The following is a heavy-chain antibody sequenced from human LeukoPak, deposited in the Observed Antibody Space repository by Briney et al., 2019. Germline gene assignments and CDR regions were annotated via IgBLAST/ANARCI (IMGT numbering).Heavy chain of an antibody. V-gene: IGHV3-30*18. CDR1: GFTFSSYG. J-gene: IGHJ4*02. CDR2: ISYDGSNK. Sequence: GRSLRLSCAASGFTFSSYGMHWVRQAPGKGLEWVAVISYDGSNKYYADSVKGRFTISRDNSKNTLYLQMNSLRAEDTAVYYCAKYGGDVVGGDFDYWGQGTLVTVSS. CDR3: AKYGGDVVGGDFDY. D-gene: IGHD2-2*01.